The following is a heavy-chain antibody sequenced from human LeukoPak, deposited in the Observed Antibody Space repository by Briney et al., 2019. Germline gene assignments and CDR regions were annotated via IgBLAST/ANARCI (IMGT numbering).Heavy chain of an antibody. J-gene: IGHJ5*02. CDR3: ARDGYYDFLSGYYNRWFDP. V-gene: IGHV4-34*01. Sequence: SETLSLTCAVYGGSFSGYYWSWIRQPPGKGLEWIGEINHSGSTNYNPSLKSRVTISVDTSKNQFSLKLSSVTAADTAVYYCARDGYYDFLSGYYNRWFDPWGQGTLVTVSS. D-gene: IGHD3-3*01. CDR1: GGSFSGYY. CDR2: INHSGST.